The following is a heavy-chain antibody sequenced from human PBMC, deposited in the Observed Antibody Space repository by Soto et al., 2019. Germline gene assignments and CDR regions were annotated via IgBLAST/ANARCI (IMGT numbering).Heavy chain of an antibody. Sequence: PGGSLRLSCAAAGFTFTSYPMSWVRQAPGKGLEWVSSISAGGGSTYYADSVKGRFTLSRDTSKNTLYLQMNSLSAEDTATYYFPKGRASVSYHSFFAYWGPGTLVTVSS. CDR3: PKGRASVSYHSFFAY. CDR2: ISAGGGST. D-gene: IGHD3-16*02. J-gene: IGHJ4*02. CDR1: GFTFTSYP. V-gene: IGHV3-23*01.